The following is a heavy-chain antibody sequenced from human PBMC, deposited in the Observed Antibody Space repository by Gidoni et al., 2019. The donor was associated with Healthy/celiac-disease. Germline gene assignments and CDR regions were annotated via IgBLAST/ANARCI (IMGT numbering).Heavy chain of an antibody. J-gene: IGHJ4*02. Sequence: QLQLQESGSGLVKPSQTLSLTCAVSGGSISSGGYSWSWIRQPPGKGLEWIGYSYHSGSTYYNPSLKSRVTISVDRSKNQFSLKLSSVTAADTAVYYCARAANDYGDPYYFDYWGQGTLVTVSS. CDR2: SYHSGST. CDR3: ARAANDYGDPYYFDY. V-gene: IGHV4-30-2*01. D-gene: IGHD4-17*01. CDR1: GGSISSGGYS.